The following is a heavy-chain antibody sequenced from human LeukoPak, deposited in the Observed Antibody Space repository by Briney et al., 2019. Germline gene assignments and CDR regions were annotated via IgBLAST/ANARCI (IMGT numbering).Heavy chain of an antibody. Sequence: PSETLSLTCTVSGGSISNSCFYWGWIRQPPGKGLEWIGNIYYRGSTYYNSSLKSRVSISVDTSKNYFSLKVRSVTAADTAVYYCARLFLSFGEFSFDSWGQGTLVTVSS. CDR3: ARLFLSFGEFSFDS. CDR1: GGSISNSCFY. V-gene: IGHV4-39*02. CDR2: IYYRGST. J-gene: IGHJ4*02. D-gene: IGHD3-10*01.